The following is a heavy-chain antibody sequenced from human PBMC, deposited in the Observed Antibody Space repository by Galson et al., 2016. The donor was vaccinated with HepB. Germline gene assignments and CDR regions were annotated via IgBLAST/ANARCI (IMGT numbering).Heavy chain of an antibody. J-gene: IGHJ3*02. CDR1: GFTFSTYA. V-gene: IGHV3-23*01. Sequence: SLRLSCAASGFTFSTYAMNWVRQAPGKGLEWVSVISFSGDTIYYTDSVKGRFTISRDNSKKTLYLQMNNLRAEDTALYYCVIDPRGTQWLVVRGAFDIWGQGTLVTVSS. CDR2: ISFSGDTI. CDR3: VIDPRGTQWLVVRGAFDI. D-gene: IGHD3-22*01.